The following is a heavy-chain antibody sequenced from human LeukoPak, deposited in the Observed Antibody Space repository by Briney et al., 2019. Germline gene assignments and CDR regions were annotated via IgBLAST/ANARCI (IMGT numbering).Heavy chain of an antibody. CDR2: ISSSSSYI. J-gene: IGHJ3*02. D-gene: IGHD6-13*01. CDR3: ARIAAGDAFDI. V-gene: IGHV3-21*01. CDR1: GFTFSSYS. Sequence: GGSLRLSCAASGFTFSSYSMNWVRQAPGKGLEWVSSISSSSSYIYYADSVKGRFTISRDNAKNSLYLQMNSLRAEDTAVYYCARIAAGDAFDIWGQGTMVTVSS.